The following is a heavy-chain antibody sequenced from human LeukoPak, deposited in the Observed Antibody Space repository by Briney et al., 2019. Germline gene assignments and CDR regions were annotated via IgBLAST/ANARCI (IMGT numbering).Heavy chain of an antibody. CDR2: IQYSGNT. CDR3: ARETNNWALDY. D-gene: IGHD1-20*01. CDR1: GGSISSGDYY. Sequence: SETLSLTCTVSGGSISSGDYYWSWIRQSPGKGLEWIGFIQYSGNTKSNPSLKGRVTISLDMSKNQFSLSLTSVTAADTAVYYCARETNNWALDYWGQGTLVTVSS. J-gene: IGHJ4*02. V-gene: IGHV4-61*08.